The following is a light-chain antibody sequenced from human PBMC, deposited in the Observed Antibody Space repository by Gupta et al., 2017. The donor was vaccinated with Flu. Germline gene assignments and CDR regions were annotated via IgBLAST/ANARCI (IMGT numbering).Light chain of an antibody. CDR3: SSFTNSNTWV. CDR2: EFT. J-gene: IGLJ3*02. Sequence: QSALPQPASVSGSPGQSITISCPGTRSDVGSYNRVSWYQQPPGTAPKLIISEFTNRPSGVPDRFSGSRSGNTASLTIAGLQAEDEGYYYCSSFTNSNTWVFGGGTKGTVL. CDR1: RSDVGSYNR. V-gene: IGLV2-18*02.